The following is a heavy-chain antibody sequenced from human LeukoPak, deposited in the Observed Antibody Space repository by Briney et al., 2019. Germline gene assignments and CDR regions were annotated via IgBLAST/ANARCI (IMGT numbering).Heavy chain of an antibody. CDR3: AKGVTEHPDNIAVAGLN. V-gene: IGHV3-23*01. J-gene: IGHJ4*02. CDR1: GFTFSSYA. Sequence: GGSLRLSCAASGFTFSSYAMSWVRQAPGKGLEWVSAISGSGGSTYYADSVKGRFTISRDNSKNTLYLQMNSLRAEDTAVYCCAKGVTEHPDNIAVAGLNWGQGTLVTVSS. CDR2: ISGSGGST. D-gene: IGHD6-19*01.